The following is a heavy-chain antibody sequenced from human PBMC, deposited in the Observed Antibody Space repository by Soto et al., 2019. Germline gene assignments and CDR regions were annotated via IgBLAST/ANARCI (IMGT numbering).Heavy chain of an antibody. CDR2: ISSSSSTI. Sequence: HPGGSLRLSCAVSGFTFSSYSMTWVRQAPGQGLEWVSYISSSSSTIYYADSVKGRFTISRDNAKNSLYLQMNSLRDEDTAVYYCARDRRLGELSYYYYYYTMDVWGQGTTVTVSS. V-gene: IGHV3-48*02. CDR3: ARDRRLGELSYYYYYYTMDV. D-gene: IGHD3-16*02. J-gene: IGHJ6*02. CDR1: GFTFSSYS.